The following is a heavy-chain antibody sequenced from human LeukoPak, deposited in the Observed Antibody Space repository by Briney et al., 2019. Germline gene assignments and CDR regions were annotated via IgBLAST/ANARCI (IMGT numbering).Heavy chain of an antibody. J-gene: IGHJ2*01. CDR1: GFNFSSYG. CDR2: IWYDGSNK. Sequence: PGGSLRLSCAASGFNFSSYGMHWVRQAPGKGLEWVALIWYDGSNKYYADSVKGRLTISRDNSKNMLYLQMNSLRAEDTAVYYCARGNVGIGFYWYFDLWGRGTLVTVSS. V-gene: IGHV3-33*01. CDR3: ARGNVGIGFYWYFDL. D-gene: IGHD7-27*01.